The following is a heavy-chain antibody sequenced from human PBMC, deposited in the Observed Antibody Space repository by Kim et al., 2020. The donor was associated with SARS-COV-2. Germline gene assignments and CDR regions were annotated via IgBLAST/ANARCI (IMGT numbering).Heavy chain of an antibody. J-gene: IGHJ6*03. Sequence: AVKVSCKASGGTFSSYAISWVRQAPGQGLEWMGRIIPILGIANYAQKFQGRVTITADKSTSTAYMELSSLRSEDTAVYYCARVRYSSSPYYYYYYMDVWGKGTTVTVSS. CDR3: ARVRYSSSPYYYYYYMDV. CDR2: IIPILGIA. CDR1: GGTFSSYA. V-gene: IGHV1-69*04. D-gene: IGHD6-6*01.